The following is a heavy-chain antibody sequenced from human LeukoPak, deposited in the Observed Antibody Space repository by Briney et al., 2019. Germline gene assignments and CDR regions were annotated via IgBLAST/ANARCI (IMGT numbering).Heavy chain of an antibody. Sequence: PSETLSLTCTVSGGSISSSSYYWSWIRQPPGKGLEWIGYIYYSGSTNYNPSLKSRVTISVDTSKNQFSLKLSSVTATDTAVYYCARHDGYSYGYVKHGFDLWGRGTLVTVSS. V-gene: IGHV4-61*05. D-gene: IGHD5-18*01. J-gene: IGHJ2*01. CDR3: ARHDGYSYGYVKHGFDL. CDR1: GGSISSSSYY. CDR2: IYYSGST.